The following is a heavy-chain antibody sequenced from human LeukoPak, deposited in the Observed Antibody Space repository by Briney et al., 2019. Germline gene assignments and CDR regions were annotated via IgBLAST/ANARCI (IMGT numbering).Heavy chain of an antibody. J-gene: IGHJ4*02. CDR1: GYSLRDYG. CDR2: ISGYNGDT. Sequence: ASVKVSCKASGYSLRDYGISWVGQAPGQGLEWMGWISGYNGDTNYAQKVQGRVTMTKNTSTNTGYMELTSLTSDDTAVYYCTRESSRFFEFWGQGTLVTVSS. CDR3: TRESSRFFEF. V-gene: IGHV1-18*01.